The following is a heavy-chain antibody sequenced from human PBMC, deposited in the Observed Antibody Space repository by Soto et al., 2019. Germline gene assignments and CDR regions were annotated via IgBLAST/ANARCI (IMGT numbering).Heavy chain of an antibody. Sequence: SVKVSCTASGYTFTSYAMHWVRQAPGQRLEWMGWINAGNGNTKYSQKFQGRVTITKNTSASTAYMDLRSLRPEDTAMYYCAEDAHQDDLSSSYPYSFYAMDVWCQGNAVTGSS. CDR1: GYTFTSYA. CDR3: AEDAHQDDLSSSYPYSFYAMDV. V-gene: IGHV1-3*01. CDR2: INAGNGNT. J-gene: IGHJ6*02. D-gene: IGHD3-3*01.